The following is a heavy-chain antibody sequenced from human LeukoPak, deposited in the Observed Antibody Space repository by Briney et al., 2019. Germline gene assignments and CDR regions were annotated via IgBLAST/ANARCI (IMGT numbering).Heavy chain of an antibody. V-gene: IGHV3-21*01. J-gene: IGHJ6*03. D-gene: IGHD2-21*01. CDR2: ISSSSSYI. Sequence: GGSLRLSCAASGFTFSSYSMNWVRQAPGKGLEWVSFISSSSSYIYYADSVKGRFTISRDNAKNSLYLQMNSLRAEDTAVYYCARDLGHIARYGHYMDVWGKGTTVTISS. CDR1: GFTFSSYS. CDR3: ARDLGHIARYGHYMDV.